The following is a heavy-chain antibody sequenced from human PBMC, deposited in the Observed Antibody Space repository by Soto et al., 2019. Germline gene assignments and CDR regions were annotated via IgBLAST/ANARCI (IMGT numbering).Heavy chain of an antibody. D-gene: IGHD2-2*01. CDR3: ARDPDTSSKIDY. V-gene: IGHV3-11*01. Sequence: GVLRLSCVASGFTFSDYYMSWVRQAPGKGLEWVSYIHSSGTTLYYADSVKGRFTISRDNAKNSLYLQMNSLRAEDTAVYYCARDPDTSSKIDYWGQGTLVTVYS. CDR2: IHSSGTTL. CDR1: GFTFSDYY. J-gene: IGHJ4*02.